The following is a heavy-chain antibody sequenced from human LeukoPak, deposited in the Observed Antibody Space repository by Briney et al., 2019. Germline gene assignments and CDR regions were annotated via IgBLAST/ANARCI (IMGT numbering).Heavy chain of an antibody. J-gene: IGHJ6*03. Sequence: PSETLSLTCTVSGGSISSSSYYWGWIRQPPGKGLEWIGSIYYSGSTYYNPSLKSRVTISVDTSKNQFSLKLSSVTAADTAVYYCARDLGSSSGYYYYYMDVWGKGTTVTVSS. CDR1: GGSISSSSYY. D-gene: IGHD6-6*01. CDR3: ARDLGSSSGYYYYYMDV. CDR2: IYYSGST. V-gene: IGHV4-39*07.